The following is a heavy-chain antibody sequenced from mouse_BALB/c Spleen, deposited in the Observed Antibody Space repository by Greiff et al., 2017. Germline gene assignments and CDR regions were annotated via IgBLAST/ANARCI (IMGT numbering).Heavy chain of an antibody. CDR2: IWGDGST. CDR1: GFSLTGYG. J-gene: IGHJ4*01. V-gene: IGHV2-6-7*01. D-gene: IGHD2-1*01. Sequence: QVQLQQSGPGLVAPSQSLSITCTVSGFSLTGYGVNWVRQPPGKGLEWLGMIWGDGSTDYNSALKSRLSISKDNSKSQVFLKMNSLQTDDTARYYCASSLYGNYGSYYAMDYWGQGTSVTVSS. CDR3: ASSLYGNYGSYYAMDY.